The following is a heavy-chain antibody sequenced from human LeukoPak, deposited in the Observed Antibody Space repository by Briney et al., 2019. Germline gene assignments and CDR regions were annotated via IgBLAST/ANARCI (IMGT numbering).Heavy chain of an antibody. J-gene: IGHJ4*02. CDR3: ARDPYGSGSYYYDY. CDR2: ISSSSGTI. V-gene: IGHV3-48*01. CDR1: GFTLSSYS. Sequence: GGSLRLSCAASGFTLSSYSMNWVRQAPGKGLEWVSFISSSSGTICYAASVKGRFTISRDNAKNSLYLQMNSLRAEDTAVYYCARDPYGSGSYYYDYWGQGTLVTVSS. D-gene: IGHD3-10*01.